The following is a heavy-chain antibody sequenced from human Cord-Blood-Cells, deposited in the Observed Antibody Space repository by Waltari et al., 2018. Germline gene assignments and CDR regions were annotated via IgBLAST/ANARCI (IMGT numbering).Heavy chain of an antibody. D-gene: IGHD5-12*01. CDR2: IIPIFGTA. CDR3: AREGPGYKFPFDP. V-gene: IGHV1-69*01. Sequence: QVQLVQSGAEVKKPGSSVKVSCKASGGTLSSYAISSVRQAPGQGVEWKEGIIPIFGTANDAREFQGRVTIAADESRSAAYRELSSLRSEDTAVYYCAREGPGYKFPFDPWGQGTLVTVSS. J-gene: IGHJ5*02. CDR1: GGTLSSYA.